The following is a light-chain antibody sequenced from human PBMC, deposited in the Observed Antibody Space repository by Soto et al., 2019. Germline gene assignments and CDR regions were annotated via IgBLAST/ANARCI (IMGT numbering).Light chain of an antibody. CDR2: DAS. V-gene: IGKV3D-20*02. CDR1: QIIKTFY. CDR3: QQRSNWPIT. J-gene: IGKJ5*01. Sequence: IVLTHSPGTLSLCPWETATLSCRASQIIKTFYFGCYQHKPGQSPRLLIHDASSRATGIPARFSGSGSGTDFTLTISGLEPEDFAVYYCQQRSNWPITLGQGTRLEIK.